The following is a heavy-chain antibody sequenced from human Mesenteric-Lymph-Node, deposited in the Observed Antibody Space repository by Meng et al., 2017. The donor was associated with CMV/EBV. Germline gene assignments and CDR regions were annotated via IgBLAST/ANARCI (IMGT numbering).Heavy chain of an antibody. CDR3: AKDSGYCSGTSCYYDY. J-gene: IGHJ4*02. CDR2: IYSGGST. CDR1: GFTVSSNY. V-gene: IGHV3-53*01. Sequence: GESLKISCAASGFTVSSNYMSWVRQAPGKGLEWVSVIYSGGSTYYADSVKGRFTISRDNSKNTLYLQMNSLRAEDTAVYYCAKDSGYCSGTSCYYDYWGQGTLVTVSS. D-gene: IGHD2-2*03.